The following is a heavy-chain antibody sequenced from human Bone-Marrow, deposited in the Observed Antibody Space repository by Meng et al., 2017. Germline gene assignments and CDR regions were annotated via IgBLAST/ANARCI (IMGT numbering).Heavy chain of an antibody. CDR2: TYYRSKWYN. V-gene: IGHV6-1*01. J-gene: IGHJ5*02. CDR3: ARDLSGRFHQ. CDR1: GDSVSSNSAA. D-gene: IGHD1-26*01. Sequence: HVQLQQSGPGLGKPSQTLALTRDISGDSVSSNSAARNWIRQSPSGGLEWLGRTYYRSKWYNDYAVSVRSRITINPDTSKNQFSLQLNSVTPEDTAVYYCARDLSGRFHQWGQGTLVTVSS.